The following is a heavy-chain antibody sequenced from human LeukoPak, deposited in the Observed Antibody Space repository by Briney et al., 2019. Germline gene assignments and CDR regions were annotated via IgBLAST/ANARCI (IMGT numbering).Heavy chain of an antibody. CDR1: GGSFSGYY. CDR2: INHSGST. CDR3: ARVTMIVVVITTVSAFDI. J-gene: IGHJ3*02. Sequence: SETLSLTCAVYGGSFSGYYWSWIRQPPGKGLEWIGEINHSGSTNYNPSLKSRVTISVDTSKNQFSLKPSSVTAADTAVYYCARVTMIVVVITTVSAFDIWGQGTMVTVSS. D-gene: IGHD3-22*01. V-gene: IGHV4-34*01.